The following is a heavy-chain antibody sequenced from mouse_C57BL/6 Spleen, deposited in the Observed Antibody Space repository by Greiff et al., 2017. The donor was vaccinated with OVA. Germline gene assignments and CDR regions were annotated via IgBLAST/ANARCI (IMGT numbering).Heavy chain of an antibody. CDR1: GYAFTNYL. CDR2: INPGSGGT. D-gene: IGHD1-1*01. Sequence: QVQLQQSGAELVRPGTSVKVSCKASGYAFTNYLIEWVKQRPGQGLEWIGVINPGSGGTNYNEKFKGKATLTADKSSSTAYMQRSSLTSEDSAVYFCARNYGSSYGYFDVWGTGTTVTVSS. J-gene: IGHJ1*03. CDR3: ARNYGSSYGYFDV. V-gene: IGHV1-54*01.